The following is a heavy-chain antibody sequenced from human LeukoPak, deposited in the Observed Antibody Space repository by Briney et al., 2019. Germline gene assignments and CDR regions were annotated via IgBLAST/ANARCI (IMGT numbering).Heavy chain of an antibody. J-gene: IGHJ6*03. CDR2: INHSGST. CDR3: ARPLLEYYDFWSGYYGDYYYYYYMDV. Sequence: PSETLSLTCAVYGGSFSGYYWSWIRQPPGKGLEWIGEINHSGSTNYNPSLKSRVTISVDTSKNQFSLKLSSVTAADTAVYYCARPLLEYYDFWSGYYGDYYYYYYMDVWGKGTTVTVSS. V-gene: IGHV4-34*01. CDR1: GGSFSGYY. D-gene: IGHD3-3*01.